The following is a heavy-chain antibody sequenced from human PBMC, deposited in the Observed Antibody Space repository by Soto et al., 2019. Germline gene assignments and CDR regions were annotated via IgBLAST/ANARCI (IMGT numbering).Heavy chain of an antibody. CDR1: GAALSSGGYF. CDR2: IYYSGGT. Sequence: SETLSLTCTVSGAALSSGGYFYTWVRQPPGKGLEWLGYIYYSGGTNYNPSLKSRVTISLDKSKSQFSLRLISVTAADTALYYCAKYGTWYRDLDFWGQGTLVTVSS. D-gene: IGHD6-13*01. J-gene: IGHJ4*02. V-gene: IGHV4-61*08. CDR3: AKYGTWYRDLDF.